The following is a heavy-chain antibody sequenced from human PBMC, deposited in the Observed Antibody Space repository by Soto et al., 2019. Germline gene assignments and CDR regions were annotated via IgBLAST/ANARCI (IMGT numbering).Heavy chain of an antibody. CDR3: ARLGGTGYCRSANGARGYGMDV. CDR2: IDPSDSYT. D-gene: IGHD2-2*01. V-gene: IGHV5-10-1*01. J-gene: IGHJ6*02. CDR1: GNIFTCDG. Sequence: QIICATCCGNIFTCDGICSVHKMRGKGVEWGGRIDPSDSYTNYSPSFQDHVNISADKSISTAYLQWSSMKASDTAMYYCARLGGTGYCRSANGARGYGMDVWAQGTRVNVSS.